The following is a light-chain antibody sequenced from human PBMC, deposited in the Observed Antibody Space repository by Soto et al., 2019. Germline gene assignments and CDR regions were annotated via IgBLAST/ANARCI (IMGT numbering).Light chain of an antibody. CDR2: DAS. Sequence: DIQMTQSPSTLSASLGDRVTITCRANEVISTWLAWYQQKPGKAPKLLISDASSLQSGVPSRFSGSESGTAYTLTNSSLQPDDFATYCCHHYSSRLLTFGGGTKVDIK. CDR3: HHYSSRLLT. V-gene: IGKV1-5*01. CDR1: EVISTW. J-gene: IGKJ4*01.